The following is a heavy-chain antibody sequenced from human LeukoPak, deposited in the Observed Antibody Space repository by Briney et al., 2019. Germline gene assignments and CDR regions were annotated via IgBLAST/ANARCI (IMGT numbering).Heavy chain of an antibody. V-gene: IGHV3-30*04. J-gene: IGHJ3*02. CDR3: ARDHGSNSAFDI. D-gene: IGHD2-8*01. CDR2: VAYDGSDK. Sequence: GGSLRPSCAASGFNFNTYAMHWVRQAPGKGLEWVAVVAYDGSDKHYADSVKGRFTISRDNSKNTLFLQMNSLRAGDTAVYYCARDHGSNSAFDIWGRGTMVTVSS. CDR1: GFNFNTYA.